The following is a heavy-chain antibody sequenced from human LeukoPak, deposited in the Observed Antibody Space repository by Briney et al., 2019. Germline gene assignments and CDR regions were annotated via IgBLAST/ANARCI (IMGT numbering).Heavy chain of an antibody. D-gene: IGHD4-23*01. V-gene: IGHV3-74*01. CDR2: INTDGSTT. CDR3: IRVGLTTVVPGIHAFDM. J-gene: IGHJ3*02. Sequence: GGSLRLSCAASGFTFSSYWMHWVRQTPGKGLVWVSRINTDGSTTNYADSVKGRFTISIDNAKNTLDLQMNSLRADDTAMYYCIRVGLTTVVPGIHAFDMWGQGTIVSVSS. CDR1: GFTFSSYW.